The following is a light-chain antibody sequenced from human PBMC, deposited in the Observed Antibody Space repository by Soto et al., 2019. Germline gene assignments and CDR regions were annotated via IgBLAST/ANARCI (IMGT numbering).Light chain of an antibody. CDR2: GAS. CDR3: QQYDSSPPSWT. J-gene: IGKJ1*01. CDR1: QSVSC. V-gene: IGKV3-20*01. Sequence: ETVLTQSPGTLSLSPGERGTLSCRASQSVSCLAWYQQKPGQAPRLLIYGASSRATGIPDRFSGSGSGTDFTLTISRLEPEDFAVHYCQQYDSSPPSWTFGQGTTVEVK.